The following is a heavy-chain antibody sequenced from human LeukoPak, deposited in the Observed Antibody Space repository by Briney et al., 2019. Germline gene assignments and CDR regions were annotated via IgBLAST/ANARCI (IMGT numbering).Heavy chain of an antibody. J-gene: IGHJ4*02. V-gene: IGHV3-11*01. CDR3: AKEKSCSSTSCYGLDY. Sequence: PGGSLRLSCAASGFTFSDYYMSWIRQAPGKGLEWVSYISSSGSTIYYADSVKGRFTISRDTSKNTLYLQMNSLRGEDTAVYYCAKEKSCSSTSCYGLDYWGQGTLVTVSS. D-gene: IGHD2-2*01. CDR2: ISSSGSTI. CDR1: GFTFSDYY.